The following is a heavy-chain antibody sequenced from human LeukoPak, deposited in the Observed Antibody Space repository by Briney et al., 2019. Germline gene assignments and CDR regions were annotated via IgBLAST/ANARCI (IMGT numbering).Heavy chain of an antibody. CDR3: ARDRGEAARSYGMDV. Sequence: ASVKVSCTASGYTFTSYGISWVRQAPGQGLEWMGRINPNTGGTNYAQKFQGRVTMTRDTSISTAYMELSRLRSDDTAVYYCARDRGEAARSYGMDVWGQGTTVTVSS. CDR2: INPNTGGT. CDR1: GYTFTSYG. D-gene: IGHD6-6*01. V-gene: IGHV1-2*06. J-gene: IGHJ6*02.